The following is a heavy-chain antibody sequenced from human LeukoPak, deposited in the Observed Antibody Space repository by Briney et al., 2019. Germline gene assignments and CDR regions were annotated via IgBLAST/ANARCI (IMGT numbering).Heavy chain of an antibody. Sequence: KESGPTLVKPTQTLTLTCTFSGFSLSTSGVGVGWIRQPPGKALEWLALIYWDDDKRYSPSPKSRLTITKDTSKNQVVLTMTNMDPVDTATYYCAHRPPEEGVYSSSPGREYFQHWGQGTLVTVSS. D-gene: IGHD6-6*01. J-gene: IGHJ1*01. CDR2: IYWDDDK. CDR3: AHRPPEEGVYSSSPGREYFQH. V-gene: IGHV2-5*02. CDR1: GFSLSTSGVG.